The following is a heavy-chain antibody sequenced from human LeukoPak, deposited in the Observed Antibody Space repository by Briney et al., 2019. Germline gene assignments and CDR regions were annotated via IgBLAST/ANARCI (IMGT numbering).Heavy chain of an antibody. J-gene: IGHJ4*02. V-gene: IGHV3-7*01. CDR3: AKGDLEN. CDR1: GFTVNYW. CDR2: MTHDGSDE. Sequence: GGSLRLSCAASGFTVNYWMSWARQAPGKGLEWVATMTHDGSDEYYLDSVKGRFTISRDSAKNSIYLQMDSLRVEDTSTYYCAKGDLENWGQGTLVTVSS.